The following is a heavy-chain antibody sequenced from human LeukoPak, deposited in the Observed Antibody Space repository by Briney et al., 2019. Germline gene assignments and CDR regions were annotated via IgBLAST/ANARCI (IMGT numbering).Heavy chain of an antibody. D-gene: IGHD3-22*01. Sequence: RASVTVSCKASGGTFNSYSLNWVRQAPGQGLEWMGGVMPVFAKPNYAQKFKGRVTITTDESTSTAYMELSSLTSEDTAIYYCAREGTYVDFYDSSAYFQWGQGTLVTVSS. V-gene: IGHV1-69*05. J-gene: IGHJ4*02. CDR3: AREGTYVDFYDSSAYFQ. CDR1: GGTFNSYS. CDR2: VMPVFAKP.